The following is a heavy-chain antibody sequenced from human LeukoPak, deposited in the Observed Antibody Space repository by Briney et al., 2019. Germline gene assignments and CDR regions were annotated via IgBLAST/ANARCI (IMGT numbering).Heavy chain of an antibody. Sequence: PSETLSLTCTVSGGSISSYYWSWIRQPPGKGLEWIGYIYYSGSTNYNPSLKSRVTISVDTSKNQFSLKLSSVTAADTAVYYCARDYRDSSSWYNWFDPWGQGTLVTVSS. V-gene: IGHV4-59*12. D-gene: IGHD6-13*01. CDR2: IYYSGST. J-gene: IGHJ5*02. CDR1: GGSISSYY. CDR3: ARDYRDSSSWYNWFDP.